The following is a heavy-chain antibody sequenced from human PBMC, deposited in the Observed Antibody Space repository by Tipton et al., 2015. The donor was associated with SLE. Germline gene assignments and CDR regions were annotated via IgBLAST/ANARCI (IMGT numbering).Heavy chain of an antibody. CDR2: LYSGGST. Sequence: SLRLSCAASGFTVSSNDMSWVRQAPGKGLEWVSVLYSGGSTFYADSVKGRFTISRDNSKNTVYLQMNSLGAEDTAVYYSAKKVVPTIGSNYFDYWGQGTLVTVSP. V-gene: IGHV3-53*01. CDR1: GFTVSSND. CDR3: AKKVVPTIGSNYFDY. D-gene: IGHD5-12*01. J-gene: IGHJ4*02.